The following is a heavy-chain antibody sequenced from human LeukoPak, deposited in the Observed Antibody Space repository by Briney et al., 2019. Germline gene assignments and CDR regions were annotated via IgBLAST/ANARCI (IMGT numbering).Heavy chain of an antibody. CDR2: IYYSGST. CDR3: ARTLYSYGVLDY. J-gene: IGHJ4*02. V-gene: IGHV4-59*07. Sequence: SDTLSLPCTVSGGPISSYYWSWIRQPPGKGLEWSGYIYYSGSTNYNPSLKSRVTISVDTSKNQFSLKLSSVTAADTAVYYCARTLYSYGVLDYWGQGTLVTVSS. CDR1: GGPISSYY. D-gene: IGHD5-18*01.